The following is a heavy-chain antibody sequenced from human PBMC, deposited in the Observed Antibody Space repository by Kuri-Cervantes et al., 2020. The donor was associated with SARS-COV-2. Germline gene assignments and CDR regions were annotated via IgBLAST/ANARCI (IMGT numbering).Heavy chain of an antibody. CDR2: IRHDGSNK. CDR3: ASYCSSTSCYLGDFDY. J-gene: IGHJ4*02. CDR1: GFTFSSYA. V-gene: IGHV3-30*02. D-gene: IGHD2-2*01. Sequence: GESLKISCAASGFTFSSYAMHWVRQAPGKGLEWVAFIRHDGSNKYYADSVKGRFTISRDNSQNTLYLQVNSLRAEDTAVYYCASYCSSTSCYLGDFDYWGQGTLVTVSS.